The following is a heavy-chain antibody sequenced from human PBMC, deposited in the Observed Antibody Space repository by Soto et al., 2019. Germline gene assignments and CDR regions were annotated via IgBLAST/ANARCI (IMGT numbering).Heavy chain of an antibody. D-gene: IGHD4-4*01. V-gene: IGHV3-74*01. Sequence: GGSLRLSCAASGFTFSSYWMHWVRQAPGKGLVWVSRINSDGSSTSYADSVKGRFTISRDNAKNTLYLQMNSLRAEDTAVYYCARDSDYSNRPTDYYYYYYMDVWGKGTTVTVSS. CDR2: INSDGSST. CDR3: ARDSDYSNRPTDYYYYYYMDV. J-gene: IGHJ6*03. CDR1: GFTFSSYW.